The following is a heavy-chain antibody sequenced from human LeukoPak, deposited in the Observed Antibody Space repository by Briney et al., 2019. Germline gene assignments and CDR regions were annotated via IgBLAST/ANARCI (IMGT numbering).Heavy chain of an antibody. V-gene: IGHV1-69*05. J-gene: IGHJ4*02. CDR1: GGTFSSYA. Sequence: ASVKVSCKASGGTFSSYAISWVRQAPGQGLEWMGGIIPIFGTANYAQKFQGGVTITTDESTSTAYMKLSSLRSEDTAVYYCARWAYCSGGSCLWEGFAYWGRGTLVTVSS. CDR3: ARWAYCSGGSCLWEGFAY. D-gene: IGHD2-15*01. CDR2: IIPIFGTA.